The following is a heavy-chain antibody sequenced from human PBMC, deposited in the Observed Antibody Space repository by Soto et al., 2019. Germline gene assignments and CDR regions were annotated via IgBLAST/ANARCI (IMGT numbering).Heavy chain of an antibody. CDR3: ARGSLGYSYGNYGMDV. CDR1: GFNFSDYY. D-gene: IGHD5-18*01. V-gene: IGHV3-11*01. J-gene: IGHJ6*02. Sequence: QVQLVESGGGLVKPGGSLRLSCAASGFNFSDYYMSWIRQAPGKGLEGVSYISRSGSSIYYADSVKGRFTISRDNAKNSLYLQMNSLRAKDTAVYYCARGSLGYSYGNYGMDVWGQGTTVNVSS. CDR2: ISRSGSSI.